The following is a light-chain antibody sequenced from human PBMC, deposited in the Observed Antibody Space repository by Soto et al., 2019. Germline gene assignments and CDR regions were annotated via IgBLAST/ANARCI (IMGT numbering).Light chain of an antibody. CDR1: QGISDF. V-gene: IGKV1-17*03. J-gene: IGKJ2*01. CDR2: AAS. Sequence: DIQMTQSPSAMSASVGDSVTINCRASQGISDFLAWFQQKPGKAPRRLIYAASRLQSGVPSRFSGSGSGTEFTLTXXXXXXXDFATYYCLXXXXXXWSFG. CDR3: LXXXXXXWS.